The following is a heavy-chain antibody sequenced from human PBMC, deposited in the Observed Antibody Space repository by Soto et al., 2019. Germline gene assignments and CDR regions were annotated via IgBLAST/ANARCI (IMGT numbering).Heavy chain of an antibody. CDR2: VSHDGRNT. CDR3: ATGGRQWLVTSDFNY. CDR1: GFTFSDYA. Sequence: VQPVESGGGVVQPGRSLRLSCAASGFTFSDYAMHWVRQAPGKGLEWVAVVSHDGRNTHYADSVKGRFTISRDSSKNRVSLEMTSLRAEDTAVYYCATGGRQWLVTSDFNYWGQGALVTVSS. D-gene: IGHD6-19*01. J-gene: IGHJ4*02. V-gene: IGHV3-30*03.